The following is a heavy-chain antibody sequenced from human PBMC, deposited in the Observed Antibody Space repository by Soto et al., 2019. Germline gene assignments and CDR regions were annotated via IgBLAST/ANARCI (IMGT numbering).Heavy chain of an antibody. Sequence: PSETLSLTCTVSGGSISSGGYYWSWIRQHPGKGLEWIGYIYYSGSTYYNPSLKSRVTISVDTSKNQFSLKLSSVTAADTAVCYCARSPGRGWSFDYWGQGTLVTVSS. CDR1: GGSISSGGYY. CDR3: ARSPGRGWSFDY. J-gene: IGHJ4*02. V-gene: IGHV4-31*03. D-gene: IGHD6-19*01. CDR2: IYYSGST.